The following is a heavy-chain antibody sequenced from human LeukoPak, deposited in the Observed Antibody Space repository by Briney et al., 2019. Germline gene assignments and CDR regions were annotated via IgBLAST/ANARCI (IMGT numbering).Heavy chain of an antibody. Sequence: PSETLSLTCAVSGYSISSGYYWGWIRQPPGKGLEWIGYIYYSGSTNYNPSLKSRVTISVDTSKNQFSLKLSSVTAADTAVYYCARESSYGDYGSGAFDIWGQGTMVTVSS. CDR3: ARESSYGDYGSGAFDI. CDR2: IYYSGST. D-gene: IGHD4-17*01. J-gene: IGHJ3*02. V-gene: IGHV4-38-2*02. CDR1: GYSISSGYY.